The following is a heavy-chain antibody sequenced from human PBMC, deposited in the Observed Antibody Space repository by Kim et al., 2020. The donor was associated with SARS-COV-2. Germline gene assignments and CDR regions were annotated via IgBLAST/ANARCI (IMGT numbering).Heavy chain of an antibody. Sequence: GGSLRLSCAASGFTFSSYSMNWVRQAPGKGLEWVSSISSSSSYIYYADSVKGRFTISRDNAKNSLYLQMNSLRAEDTAVYYCARGEVINGGKYYYYGIDVWGQGTTVTVSS. CDR1: GFTFSSYS. D-gene: IGHD2-21*01. V-gene: IGHV3-21*01. CDR3: ARGEVINGGKYYYYGIDV. CDR2: ISSSSSYI. J-gene: IGHJ6*02.